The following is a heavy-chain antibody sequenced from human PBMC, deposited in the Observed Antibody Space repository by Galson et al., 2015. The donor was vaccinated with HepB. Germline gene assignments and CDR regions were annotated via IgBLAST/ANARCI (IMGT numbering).Heavy chain of an antibody. Sequence: SVKVSCKASDYTFTSYGISWVRQAPGQGLEWMGWISAYNGNTNYAQKLQGRVTLTTDTSTRTAYMELRSLRSDDTAVYYCAILWGPEFYYNMDVWGQGTTVTVSS. D-gene: IGHD7-27*01. CDR1: DYTFTSYG. CDR2: ISAYNGNT. J-gene: IGHJ6*02. CDR3: AILWGPEFYYNMDV. V-gene: IGHV1-18*04.